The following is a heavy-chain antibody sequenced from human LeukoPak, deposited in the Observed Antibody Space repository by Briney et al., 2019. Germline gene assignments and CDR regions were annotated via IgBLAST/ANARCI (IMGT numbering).Heavy chain of an antibody. CDR1: GFTFSSYG. J-gene: IGHJ3*02. V-gene: IGHV3-30*18. CDR2: ISYDGSNK. Sequence: GRSLRLSCAASGFTFSSYGMHWVRQAPGKGLEWVAVISYDGSNKYYADSVKGRFTIPRDNSKNTLYLQMNSLRAGDTAVYYCAKLVDSSGYYSYDAFDIWGQGTMVTVSS. CDR3: AKLVDSSGYYSYDAFDI. D-gene: IGHD3-22*01.